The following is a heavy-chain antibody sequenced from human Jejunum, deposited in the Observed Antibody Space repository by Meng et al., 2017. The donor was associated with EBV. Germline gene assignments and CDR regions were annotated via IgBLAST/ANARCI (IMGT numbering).Heavy chain of an antibody. D-gene: IGHD1/OR15-1a*01. CDR1: GSTVTLLA. CDR3: ARESGSELEQLNYNWFGP. J-gene: IGHJ5*02. Sequence: LVSSGAQGKSPWAVVLVSFKAVGSTVTLLAMYWVRQAPGQRLEWMGWINAGSGYTRYSQKFQGRVTITRDTSASIVYMELSSLRSEDTAVYFCARESGSELEQLNYNWFGPWGQGTLVTVSS. V-gene: IGHV1-3*01. CDR2: INAGSGYT.